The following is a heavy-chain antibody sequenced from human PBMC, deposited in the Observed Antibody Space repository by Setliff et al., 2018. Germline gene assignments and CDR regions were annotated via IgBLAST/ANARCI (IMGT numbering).Heavy chain of an antibody. Sequence: SETLSLTCAVYGGSFSGYYWSWIRQPPGKGLEWIGEINHSGSTNYNPSLKSRVTISVDTSKNQFSLKLSSVTAADTAVYYCARICSSTSCPYYYGMGVWGQGTTVTVSS. V-gene: IGHV4-34*01. CDR1: GGSFSGYY. J-gene: IGHJ6*02. CDR3: ARICSSTSCPYYYGMGV. CDR2: INHSGST. D-gene: IGHD2-2*01.